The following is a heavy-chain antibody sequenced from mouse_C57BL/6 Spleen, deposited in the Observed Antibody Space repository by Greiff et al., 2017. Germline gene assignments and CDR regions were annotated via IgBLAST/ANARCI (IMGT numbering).Heavy chain of an antibody. CDR2: IDPSDSYT. J-gene: IGHJ2*01. CDR3: ARKGSSGYFDY. Sequence: VQLQQPGAELVMPGASVKLSCKASGYTFTSYWMHWVKQRPGQGLEWIGEIDPSDSYTNYNQKVKGKSTLTVDKSSSTAYMQLSSLPSEDTAVYYCARKGSSGYFDYWGQGTTLTVSS. CDR1: GYTFTSYW. D-gene: IGHD3-2*02. V-gene: IGHV1-69*01.